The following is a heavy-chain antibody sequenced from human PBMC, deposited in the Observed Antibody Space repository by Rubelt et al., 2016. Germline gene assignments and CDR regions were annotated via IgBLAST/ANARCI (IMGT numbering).Heavy chain of an antibody. D-gene: IGHD3-10*01. J-gene: IGHJ4*02. CDR3: AGGNYFCSGSYDDY. V-gene: IGHV4-4*02. CDR2: IYHSGSH. CDR1: GGSISSSNW. Sequence: QVQLQESGPGLVKPSGTLSLTCAVSGGSISSSNWWSWVRQPPGKGLEGIGEIYHSGSHNYNPFLKGRVSISVDKSKNQFSLKLGSVTAADTAVYYCAGGNYFCSGSYDDYWGQGTLVTVSS.